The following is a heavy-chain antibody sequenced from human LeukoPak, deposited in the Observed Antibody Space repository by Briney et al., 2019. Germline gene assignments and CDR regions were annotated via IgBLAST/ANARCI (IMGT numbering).Heavy chain of an antibody. D-gene: IGHD3-22*01. V-gene: IGHV3-23*01. J-gene: IGHJ3*02. CDR2: ISGSGGST. Sequence: GGSLRLSCVASEFTFNNYAMSWVRQAPGKGLEWVSAISGSGGSTYYADSVKGRFTISRDNSKNTLYLQMNSLRAEDTAVYYCAKDVTMIVPDAFDIWGQGTMVTVSS. CDR1: EFTFNNYA. CDR3: AKDVTMIVPDAFDI.